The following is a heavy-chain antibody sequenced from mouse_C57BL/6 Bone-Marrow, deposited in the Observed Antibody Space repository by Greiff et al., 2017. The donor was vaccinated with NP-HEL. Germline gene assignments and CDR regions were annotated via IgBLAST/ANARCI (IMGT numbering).Heavy chain of an antibody. CDR3: ARERIYYDYLAWFAY. CDR1: GYAFSSSW. V-gene: IGHV1-82*01. CDR2: IYPGDGDT. J-gene: IGHJ3*01. D-gene: IGHD2-4*01. Sequence: VQLQQSGPELVKPGASVKISCKASGYAFSSSWMNWVKQRPGKGLEWIGRIYPGDGDTNYNGKFKGKATLTADKSSSTAYMQLSSLTSEDSAVYFCARERIYYDYLAWFAYWGQGTLVTVSA.